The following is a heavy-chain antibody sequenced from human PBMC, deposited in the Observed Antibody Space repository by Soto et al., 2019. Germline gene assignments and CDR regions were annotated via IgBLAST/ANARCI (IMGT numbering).Heavy chain of an antibody. Sequence: QVQLVECGGGVVQPGRSLRLSCAASGFTFSSYGMHWVRQAPGKGLEWVAVISYGGSNKYYADSVKGRFTISRDNSKNTLYLQMNNLRAEDTAVYYCAKDNCISTSCYRLYNWFDPWGQGTLVTVSS. CDR2: ISYGGSNK. V-gene: IGHV3-30*18. CDR3: AKDNCISTSCYRLYNWFDP. CDR1: GFTFSSYG. D-gene: IGHD2-2*01. J-gene: IGHJ5*02.